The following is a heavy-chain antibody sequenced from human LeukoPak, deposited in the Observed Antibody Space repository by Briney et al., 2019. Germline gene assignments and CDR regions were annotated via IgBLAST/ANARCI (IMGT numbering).Heavy chain of an antibody. Sequence: KPSGTLSLTCTVSGGSISSYYWSWIRQPPGKGLEWIGYIYYSGSTNYNPSLKSRVTISVDTSKNQFSLKLSSVTAADTAVYYCARVVPPTYYYDSSGSFAFDIWGQGTMVTVSS. V-gene: IGHV4-59*01. J-gene: IGHJ3*02. CDR3: ARVVPPTYYYDSSGSFAFDI. CDR2: IYYSGST. D-gene: IGHD3-22*01. CDR1: GGSISSYY.